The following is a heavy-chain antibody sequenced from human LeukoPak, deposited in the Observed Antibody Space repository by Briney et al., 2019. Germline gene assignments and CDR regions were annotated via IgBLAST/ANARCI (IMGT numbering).Heavy chain of an antibody. CDR1: GGSISSYY. Sequence: SETLSLTCTVSGGSISSYYWSWIRQPPGKGLEWIGYIYYSGSTNYNPSLKSRVTISVDTSKNQFSLKLSSVTAADTAVYYCARDLRKYDYYDSSGYLYYFDYWGQGTLVTVSS. V-gene: IGHV4-59*01. D-gene: IGHD3-22*01. CDR3: ARDLRKYDYYDSSGYLYYFDY. J-gene: IGHJ4*02. CDR2: IYYSGST.